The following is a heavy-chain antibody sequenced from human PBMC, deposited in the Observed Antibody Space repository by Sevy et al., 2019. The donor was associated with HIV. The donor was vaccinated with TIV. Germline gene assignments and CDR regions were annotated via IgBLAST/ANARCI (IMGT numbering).Heavy chain of an antibody. Sequence: ASVKVSYQAAGYTFTSYRIYWVRQAPGQGLEWMGWIIPFNGDTNYAQKLQGRVTMITDTSTNTAYMEMRSLRSDETAVYYCARAYCSGGSCYSLAYWGQGTLVTVSS. V-gene: IGHV1-18*01. CDR1: GYTFTSYR. CDR3: ARAYCSGGSCYSLAY. CDR2: IIPFNGDT. D-gene: IGHD2-15*01. J-gene: IGHJ4*02.